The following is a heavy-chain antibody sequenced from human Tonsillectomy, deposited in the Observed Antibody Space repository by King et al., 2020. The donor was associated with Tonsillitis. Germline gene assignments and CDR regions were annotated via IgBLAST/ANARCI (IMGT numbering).Heavy chain of an antibody. Sequence: QLVQSGAEVKKPGESLKISCKGSGYSFTSYWIGWVRQMPGKGLEWMGIIYPGDSDTRYSPSFQGQVTISADKSINTAYLQWSSLKASDTAIYYCARRALTIFGSSIYYFDYWGQGTLVTVSS. CDR1: GYSFTSYW. V-gene: IGHV5-51*01. J-gene: IGHJ4*02. D-gene: IGHD3-3*01. CDR3: ARRALTIFGSSIYYFDY. CDR2: IYPGDSDT.